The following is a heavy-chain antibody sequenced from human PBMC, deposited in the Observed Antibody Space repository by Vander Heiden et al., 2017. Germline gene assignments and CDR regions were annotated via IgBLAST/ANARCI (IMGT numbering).Heavy chain of an antibody. CDR1: GYTFTGYY. V-gene: IGHV1-2*06. D-gene: IGHD2-21*02. J-gene: IGHJ5*02. CDR2: INPNSGGT. CDR3: ANEKMDCGGDCDSVGWFDP. Sequence: QVQLVQSGAEVKKPGASVKVSCKASGYTFTGYYMHWVRQAPGQGLEWMGRINPNSGGTNYAQKFQGRVTMTRDTSISTAYMELSRRRSDDTAVYYCANEKMDCGGDCDSVGWFDPWGQGTLVTVYS.